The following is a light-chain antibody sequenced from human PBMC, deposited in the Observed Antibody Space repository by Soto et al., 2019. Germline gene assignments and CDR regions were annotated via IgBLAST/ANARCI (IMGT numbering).Light chain of an antibody. J-gene: IGKJ4*01. CDR3: QQRNTWPLT. CDR2: AAS. Sequence: EVVLTQFPATLSLAPGESATLSCRASQSVSSHLAWYQHKPSRPPRLLIYAASDRATGIPARFSGSGSGTDFTLTISSLEPDDFAVYYCQQRNTWPLTFGGGTKVEI. V-gene: IGKV3-11*01. CDR1: QSVSSH.